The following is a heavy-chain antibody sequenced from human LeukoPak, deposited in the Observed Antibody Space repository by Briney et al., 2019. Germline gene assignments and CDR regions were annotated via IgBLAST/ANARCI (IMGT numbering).Heavy chain of an antibody. D-gene: IGHD5-12*01. CDR3: ARSPLRYSGYDDTFDY. CDR2: IKQDGSEK. J-gene: IGHJ4*02. Sequence: GGSLRLSCAASGFTFSSYWMSWVRQAPGKGLEWVANIKQDGSEKYYVDSVKGRFTISRDNAKNSLYLQMNSLRAEDTAVYYCARSPLRYSGYDDTFDYWGQGTLVTVSS. V-gene: IGHV3-7*01. CDR1: GFTFSSYW.